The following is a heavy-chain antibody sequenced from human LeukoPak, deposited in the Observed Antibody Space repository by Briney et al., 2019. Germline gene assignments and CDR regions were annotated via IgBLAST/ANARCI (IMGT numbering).Heavy chain of an antibody. CDR2: INHSGST. CDR1: GRTFSDNY. V-gene: IGHV4-34*08. Sequence: SEPLYTTRTSTGRTFSDNYCSWIRQPPRKGLEWNGEINHSGSTNSTQSLKNRVTISVDTSKKQFSLKLSSVTAADTAVYYCAGEMDIVVVPAAMFHDAFDIWGQGTKVTVSS. D-gene: IGHD2-2*03. CDR3: AGEMDIVVVPAAMFHDAFDI. J-gene: IGHJ3*02.